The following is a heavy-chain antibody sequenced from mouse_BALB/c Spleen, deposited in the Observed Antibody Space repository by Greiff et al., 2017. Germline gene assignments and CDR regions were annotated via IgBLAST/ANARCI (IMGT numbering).Heavy chain of an antibody. Sequence: EVQLQQSGPSLVKPSQTLSLTCSVTGDSITSGYWNWIRKFPGNKLEYMGYISYSGSTYYNPSLKSRISITRDTSKNQYYLQLNSVTTEDTATYYCAREETMITTGAFDYWGQGTTLTVSS. J-gene: IGHJ2*01. CDR3: AREETMITTGAFDY. CDR2: ISYSGST. V-gene: IGHV3-8*02. CDR1: GDSITSGY. D-gene: IGHD2-4*01.